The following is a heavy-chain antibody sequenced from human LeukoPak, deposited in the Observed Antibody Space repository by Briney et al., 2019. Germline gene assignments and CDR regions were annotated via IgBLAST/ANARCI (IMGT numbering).Heavy chain of an antibody. V-gene: IGHV4-39*07. CDR2: IYYSGST. Sequence: PSETLSLTCTVSGGSISSSSYYWGWIRQPPGKGLEWIGSIYYSGSTCYNPSLKSRVTISVDTSKNQFSLKLSSVTAADTAVYYCARDQYYDSSGSEAVGYYYYGMDVWGQGTTVTVSS. D-gene: IGHD3-22*01. CDR1: GGSISSSSYY. J-gene: IGHJ6*02. CDR3: ARDQYYDSSGSEAVGYYYYGMDV.